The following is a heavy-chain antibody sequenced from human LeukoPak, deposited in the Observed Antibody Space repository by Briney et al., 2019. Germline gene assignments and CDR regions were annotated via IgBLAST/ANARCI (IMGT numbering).Heavy chain of an antibody. Sequence: GGSLRLSCAASGFAFSSYAMSWVRQAPGKGLEWVSAISSSGGSTYYADSVKGRFTISRDNSKNTLYLQMNSLRAEDTAVYYCAKGTLDIVVVPAAPKVYYFDYWGQGTLVTVSS. J-gene: IGHJ4*02. CDR1: GFAFSSYA. CDR2: ISSSGGST. D-gene: IGHD2-2*01. CDR3: AKGTLDIVVVPAAPKVYYFDY. V-gene: IGHV3-23*01.